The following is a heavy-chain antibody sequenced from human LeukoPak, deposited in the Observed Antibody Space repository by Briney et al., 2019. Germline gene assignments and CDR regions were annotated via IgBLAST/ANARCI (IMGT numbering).Heavy chain of an antibody. V-gene: IGHV1-69*13. J-gene: IGHJ4*02. CDR2: IIPIFGTA. CDR1: GGSFSSYA. D-gene: IGHD5-24*01. CDR3: ATWGFDGYNSYYFDY. Sequence: ASVKVSCKASGGSFSSYAFAWVRQAPGQGLEWMGGIIPIFGTANYARKFEGRVTITADESTSTAYMELRSLRSEDTAVYYCATWGFDGYNSYYFDYWGQGTLVTVSS.